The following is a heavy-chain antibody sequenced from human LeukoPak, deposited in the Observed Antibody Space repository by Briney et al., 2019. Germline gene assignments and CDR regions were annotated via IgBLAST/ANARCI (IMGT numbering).Heavy chain of an antibody. CDR2: ITGNSHYI. CDR3: ARDQGRP. Sequence: GGSLRLSCAASGXAFSTYTMNWVRQAPGEGLEWVSSITGNSHYIYYADSVKGRFNISRDNAQNSLFLQMNSLRAEDTAVYYCARDQGRPWGQGTLVTVSS. CDR1: GXAFSTYT. V-gene: IGHV3-21*01. J-gene: IGHJ5*02.